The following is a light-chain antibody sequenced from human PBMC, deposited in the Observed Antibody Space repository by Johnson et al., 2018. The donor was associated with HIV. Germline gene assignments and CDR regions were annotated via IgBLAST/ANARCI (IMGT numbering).Light chain of an antibody. V-gene: IGLV1-51*02. Sequence: QSVLTQPPSVSAAPGQMVSISCSGSSSNIGNNYVSWYQLLPGTAPKLLIYKNTQRPSGIPDRFSGSKSGTSASLAISGLQAEDEADYYCSAWDDSLNVFYVFGTGTKGTGL. J-gene: IGLJ1*01. CDR3: SAWDDSLNVFYV. CDR2: KNT. CDR1: SSNIGNNY.